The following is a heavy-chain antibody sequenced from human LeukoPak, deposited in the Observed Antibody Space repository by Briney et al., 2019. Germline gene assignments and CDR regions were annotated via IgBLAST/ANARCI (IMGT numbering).Heavy chain of an antibody. V-gene: IGHV4-61*02. CDR2: IYTSGST. Sequence: PSETLSLTCTVSGGPISSGSYYWSWIRQPAGKGLEWIGRIYTSGSTNYNPSLKSRVTISVDTSKNQFSLKLSSVTAADTAVYYCAREIPYDSSRGFGRFDYWGQGTLVTVSS. CDR1: GGPISSGSYY. J-gene: IGHJ4*02. CDR3: AREIPYDSSRGFGRFDY. D-gene: IGHD3-22*01.